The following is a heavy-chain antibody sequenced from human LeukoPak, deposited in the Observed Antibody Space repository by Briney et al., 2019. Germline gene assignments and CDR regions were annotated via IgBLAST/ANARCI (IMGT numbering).Heavy chain of an antibody. CDR3: AKVRAPSGWFNSDY. J-gene: IGHJ4*02. D-gene: IGHD6-19*01. CDR2: ISGSGDST. CDR1: GFTFSNYV. V-gene: IGHV3-23*01. Sequence: GSLRLSCAASGFTFSNYVMNWARQAPGKGLEWVSGISGSGDSTYYADSVKGRFTISRDNSKNTLFLQMNSLRAEDTAAYYCAKVRAPSGWFNSDYWGQGTLVTVSS.